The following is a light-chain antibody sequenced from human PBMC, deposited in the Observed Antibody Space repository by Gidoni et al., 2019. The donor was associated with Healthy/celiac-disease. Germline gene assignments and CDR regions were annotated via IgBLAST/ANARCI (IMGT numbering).Light chain of an antibody. Sequence: DIQMTQSPSSLSASVGDRVTITCRASQSISSYLNWYQQEPGKAPKLLIYAASSLQSGVPSRFSGSGSGTDFTLTISSLQPEDFATYYCQQSYRSRLMYPFXXXTKLEIK. CDR3: QQSYRSRLMYP. CDR2: AAS. V-gene: IGKV1-39*01. CDR1: QSISSY. J-gene: IGKJ2*01.